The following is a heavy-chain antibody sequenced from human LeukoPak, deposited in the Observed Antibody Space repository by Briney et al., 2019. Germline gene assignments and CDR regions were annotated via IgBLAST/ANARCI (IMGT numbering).Heavy chain of an antibody. CDR2: INPSADST. D-gene: IGHD5-24*01. J-gene: IGHJ3*02. Sequence: ASVKVSCKASGYTFIRYYMHWVRQAPGQGLEWMGVINPSADSTSYTQKFQGRVSMTRDTSTSTVYMDLSSLRSEDTAVYYCARGRDGYNRDAFDIWGQGTVVTVSS. CDR1: GYTFIRYY. CDR3: ARGRDGYNRDAFDI. V-gene: IGHV1-46*01.